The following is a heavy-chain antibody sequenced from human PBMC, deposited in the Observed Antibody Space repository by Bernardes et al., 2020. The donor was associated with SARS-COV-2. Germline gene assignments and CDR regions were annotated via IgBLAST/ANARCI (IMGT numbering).Heavy chain of an antibody. Sequence: SLRLSCVASGFDFKNYAMHWVRQAPGKGLEWVSTIDGPTKNTHYVDSVEGRFTISRDNSKNTVYLQMTSLRVEDTAIYYCAPWIVAHFDHWGQGTRVTVSS. CDR1: GFDFKNYA. V-gene: IGHV3-23*05. CDR3: APWIVAHFDH. D-gene: IGHD5-12*01. J-gene: IGHJ4*02. CDR2: IDGPTKNT.